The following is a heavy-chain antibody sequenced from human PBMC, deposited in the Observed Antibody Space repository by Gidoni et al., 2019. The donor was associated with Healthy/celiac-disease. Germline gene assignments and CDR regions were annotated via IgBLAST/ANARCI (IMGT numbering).Heavy chain of an antibody. J-gene: IGHJ4*02. CDR3: ARDHTFIGTYPYYFDY. CDR2: IKQDGSEK. V-gene: IGHV3-7*01. CDR1: GFTFSNYW. Sequence: EVQLVESGGGLVQPGGSLRLSCAASGFTFSNYWMSWVRQAPGKGLEWVANIKQDGSEKYYVDSVKGRFTISRDNAKNSLYLQMNSLRAEDTAMYYCARDHTFIGTYPYYFDYWGQGTLVTVSS. D-gene: IGHD1-26*01.